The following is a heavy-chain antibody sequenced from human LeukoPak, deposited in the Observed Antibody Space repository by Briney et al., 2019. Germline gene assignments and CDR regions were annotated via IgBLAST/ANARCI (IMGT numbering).Heavy chain of an antibody. D-gene: IGHD1-26*01. Sequence: SDTLSLTCTVAGLSITEYYWAWIRQPPGRGLECIGYMYSSGHSDYNPSLKSRVSISVDTSKSQFSLKLTSVTAADTAVYYCARWSFKPQLLFFDYSSQGTLVTVSS. CDR2: MYSSGHS. CDR3: ARWSFKPQLLFFDY. V-gene: IGHV4-59*07. CDR1: GLSITEYY. J-gene: IGHJ4*02.